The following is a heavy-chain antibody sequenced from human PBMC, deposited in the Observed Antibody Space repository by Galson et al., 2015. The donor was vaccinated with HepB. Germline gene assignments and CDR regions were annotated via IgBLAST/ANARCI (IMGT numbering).Heavy chain of an antibody. CDR1: GFTFTSSA. D-gene: IGHD3-22*01. J-gene: IGHJ4*02. Sequence: SCKASGFTFTSSAVQWVRQARGQRLEWIGWIVVGSGNTNYAQKFQERVTITRDMSTSTAYMELSSLRSEDTAVYYCAARYYYDSSGYYPLDYWGQGTLVTVSS. CDR3: AARYYYDSSGYYPLDY. V-gene: IGHV1-58*01. CDR2: IVVGSGNT.